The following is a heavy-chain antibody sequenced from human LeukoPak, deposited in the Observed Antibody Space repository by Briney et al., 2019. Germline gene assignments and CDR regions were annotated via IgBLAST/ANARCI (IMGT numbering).Heavy chain of an antibody. V-gene: IGHV4-59*01. Sequence: PSETLSLTCTVSGGSISSYYWSWIRQPPGKGLEWIGYIYYSGSTNYNPSLKSRVTISVDTSKNQFSLKLSSVTAADTAVYYCAREKGSGKTLNDAFDIWGQGTMVTVSS. J-gene: IGHJ3*02. D-gene: IGHD3-10*01. CDR1: GGSISSYY. CDR2: IYYSGST. CDR3: AREKGSGKTLNDAFDI.